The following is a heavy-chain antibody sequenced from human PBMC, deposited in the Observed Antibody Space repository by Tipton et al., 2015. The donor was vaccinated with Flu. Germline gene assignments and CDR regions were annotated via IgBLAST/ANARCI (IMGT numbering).Heavy chain of an antibody. CDR2: IYYSGST. D-gene: IGHD6-13*01. J-gene: IGHJ4*02. V-gene: IGHV4-39*07. Sequence: LSLTCTVSGGSISSSSYYWGWIRQPPGKGLEWIGSIYYSGSTYYNPSLKSRVTISVDTSKNQFSLKLSSVTAADTAVYYCATPHSSSWWNYFDYWGQGTLVTVSS. CDR1: GGSISSSSYY. CDR3: ATPHSSSWWNYFDY.